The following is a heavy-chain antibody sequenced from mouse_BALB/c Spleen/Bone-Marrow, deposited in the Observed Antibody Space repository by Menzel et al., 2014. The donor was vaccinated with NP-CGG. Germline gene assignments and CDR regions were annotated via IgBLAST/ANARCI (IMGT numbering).Heavy chain of an antibody. CDR3: PRGDRDGPLDY. V-gene: IGHV1-9*01. CDR1: GYTFSSYW. J-gene: IGHJ2*01. D-gene: IGHD3-2*01. Sequence: AQLVASGADLLLPGAAVKISCSATGYTFSSYWIEWIKQRLGYGPEWIGEILPGSGSINYNEKFKGKTTITADSSCNTAYMQLSILTSEGSAVYYRPRGDRDGPLDYWGQDPTLKIPS. CDR2: ILPGSGSI.